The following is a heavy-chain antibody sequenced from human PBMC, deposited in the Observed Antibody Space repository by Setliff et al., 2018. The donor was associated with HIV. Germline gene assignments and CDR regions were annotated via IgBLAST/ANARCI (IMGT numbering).Heavy chain of an antibody. J-gene: IGHJ4*02. CDR2: IYYSGST. CDR3: ARVARGGHSSRWYYFDY. D-gene: IGHD6-13*01. V-gene: IGHV4-31*03. Sequence: PSETLSLTCTVSGGSISSGGYYWSWIRQHPGKGLEWIGYIYYSGSTYYNPSLKSRVTISVDTSKNQFSLKVSSVTAADTAVYYCARVARGGHSSRWYYFDYWGQGTLVTVSS. CDR1: GGSISSGGYY.